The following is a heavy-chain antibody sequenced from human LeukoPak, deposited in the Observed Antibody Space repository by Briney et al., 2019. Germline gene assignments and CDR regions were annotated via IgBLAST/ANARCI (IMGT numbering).Heavy chain of an antibody. CDR3: ARVRYDFWSGYDLFDY. J-gene: IGHJ4*02. V-gene: IGHV1-18*01. CDR2: ISAYNGNT. Sequence: ASVKVSCKASGYTFTSYGIIWVRQAPGQGLEWMGWISAYNGNTNYAHKLQGRVTMTTDTSTSTAYMELRSLRSDDTAVYYCARVRYDFWSGYDLFDYWGQGTLVTVSS. CDR1: GYTFTSYG. D-gene: IGHD3-3*01.